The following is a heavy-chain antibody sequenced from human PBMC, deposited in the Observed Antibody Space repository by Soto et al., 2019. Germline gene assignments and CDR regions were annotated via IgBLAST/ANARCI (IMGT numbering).Heavy chain of an antibody. V-gene: IGHV4-59*01. D-gene: IGHD3-10*01. Sequence: SETLSLTCTVSGGSISSYDLTWIRQPPGKGLEWIGFIYNSGSTNYNPSLKSRVTISVDTSKNQFSLKLSSVTAADTAVYYCAKALTYYYGSGSYSPYYYYGMDVWGQGTTVTVSS. CDR3: AKALTYYYGSGSYSPYYYYGMDV. CDR1: GGSISSYD. CDR2: IYNSGST. J-gene: IGHJ6*02.